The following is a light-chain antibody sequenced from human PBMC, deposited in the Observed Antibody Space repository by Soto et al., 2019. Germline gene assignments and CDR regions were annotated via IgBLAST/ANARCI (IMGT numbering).Light chain of an antibody. CDR1: QSISTW. CDR2: AAS. Sequence: DIQMTQSPSILSASVGDRVTITCRASQSISTWLAWYQQKPGKVPKLLIYAASTLRSGVSSRFSGSGSGTDFTLAISSLQPEDVATYYCQKYNSAPPAFGQGTKVDI. J-gene: IGKJ1*01. V-gene: IGKV1-27*01. CDR3: QKYNSAPPA.